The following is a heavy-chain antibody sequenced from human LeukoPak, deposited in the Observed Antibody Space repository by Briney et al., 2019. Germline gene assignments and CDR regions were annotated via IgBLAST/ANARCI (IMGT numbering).Heavy chain of an antibody. D-gene: IGHD3-16*01. CDR3: AQDGVGGSTVHYFDS. V-gene: IGHV3-23*01. CDR2: ISGSGGST. J-gene: IGHJ4*02. Sequence: PGGSLRLSCAASGFTFSSYAMSWVRQAPGKGLEWVSAISGSGGSTYYADSVKGRFTISIDNSKKTLYVQMNCMGAEETAVYYCAQDGVGGSTVHYFDSWGQGNPVTASS. CDR1: GFTFSSYA.